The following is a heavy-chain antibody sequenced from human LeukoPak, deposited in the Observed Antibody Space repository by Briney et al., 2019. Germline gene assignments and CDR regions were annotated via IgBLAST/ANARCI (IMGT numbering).Heavy chain of an antibody. CDR3: ASRGGGYCSGGSCYGIDGSLKN. D-gene: IGHD2-15*01. CDR1: GGSFSGYY. CDR2: IKHSRST. J-gene: IGHJ4*02. V-gene: IGHV4-34*01. Sequence: SETLSLTCAVYGGSFSGYYWSWIRQPPGKGLEWIGEIKHSRSTNYNRSLKSPVTISVDTSKNQFSLKLSSVTAADTAVYYCASRGGGYCSGGSCYGIDGSLKNWGQGTLVTVSS.